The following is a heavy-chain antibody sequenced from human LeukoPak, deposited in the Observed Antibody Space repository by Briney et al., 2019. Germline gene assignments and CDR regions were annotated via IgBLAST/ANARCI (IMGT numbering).Heavy chain of an antibody. Sequence: PGGSLRLSCAASGFTFTRYGMHWVRQAPGKGLEWVAVIWYDGTNKYYADSVKGRFTISRDTSKNTLYLQMNSLTAEDTAVYHCARVSESGNSDYWGQGTLVTVSS. CDR3: ARVSESGNSDY. J-gene: IGHJ4*02. D-gene: IGHD4-23*01. V-gene: IGHV3-33*01. CDR2: IWYDGTNK. CDR1: GFTFTRYG.